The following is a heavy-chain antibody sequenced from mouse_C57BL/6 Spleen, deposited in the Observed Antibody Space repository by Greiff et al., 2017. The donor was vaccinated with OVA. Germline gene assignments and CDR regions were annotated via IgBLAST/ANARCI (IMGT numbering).Heavy chain of an antibody. CDR2: ISSGGSYT. J-gene: IGHJ4*01. Sequence: VQLVESGGDLVKPGGSLKLSCAASGFTFSSYGMSWVRQTPDKRLEWVATISSGGSYTYYPDSVKGRFTISRDNAKNTLYLQMSSLKSEDTAMYYCARQGITTVVALYYYAMDYWGQGTSVTVSS. CDR1: GFTFSSYG. D-gene: IGHD1-1*01. CDR3: ARQGITTVVALYYYAMDY. V-gene: IGHV5-6*01.